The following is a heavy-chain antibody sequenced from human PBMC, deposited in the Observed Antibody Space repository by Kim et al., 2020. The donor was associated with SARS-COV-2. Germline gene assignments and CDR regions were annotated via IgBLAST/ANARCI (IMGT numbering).Heavy chain of an antibody. J-gene: IGHJ4*02. CDR2: ISSNGGST. CDR3: ARSQTIDILTGLDY. D-gene: IGHD3-9*01. V-gene: IGHV3-64*02. Sequence: GGSLRLSCAASGFTFSSYAMHWVRQAPGKGLEYVSAISSNGGSTYYADSVKGRFTISRDNSKNTLYLQMGSLRAEDMAVYYCARSQTIDILTGLDYWGQGTLVTVSS. CDR1: GFTFSSYA.